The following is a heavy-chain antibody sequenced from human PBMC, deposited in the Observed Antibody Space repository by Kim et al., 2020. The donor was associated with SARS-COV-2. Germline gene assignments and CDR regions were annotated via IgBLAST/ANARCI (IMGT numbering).Heavy chain of an antibody. D-gene: IGHD3-16*01. CDR2: I. Sequence: IYYSDSVEGRFTISRDNAKNSLFLQMNSLRDEDTALYYCVRDRMGGAFDMWVQVTMVTVSS. V-gene: IGHV3-48*02. CDR3: VRDRMGGAFDM. J-gene: IGHJ3*02.